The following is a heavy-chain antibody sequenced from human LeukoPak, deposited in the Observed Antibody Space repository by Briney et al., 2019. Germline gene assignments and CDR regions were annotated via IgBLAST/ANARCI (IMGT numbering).Heavy chain of an antibody. CDR1: GGSISGYY. V-gene: IGHV4-59*08. D-gene: IGHD6-13*01. CDR3: ARRARATAGGDYFDY. J-gene: IGHJ4*02. Sequence: SEALSLTCTVSGGSISGYYWTWIRQAPVKGLEWIGYIYYNGNTNYNPPLNGRVTIPLDTSRSQFSLKLSSVTVADTAVYYCARRARATAGGDYFDYWGQGALVTVSS. CDR2: IYYNGNT.